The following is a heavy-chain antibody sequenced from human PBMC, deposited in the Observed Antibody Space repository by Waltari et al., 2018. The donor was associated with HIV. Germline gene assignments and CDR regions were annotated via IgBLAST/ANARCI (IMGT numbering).Heavy chain of an antibody. J-gene: IGHJ6*02. D-gene: IGHD2-2*01. CDR3: ARGGQLLYYYYGMDV. CDR2: IYTSGST. Sequence: QVQLQESGPGLVKPSQTLSLTCTVSGGSISSGSYYWSWIRQPAGKGLEWIGRIYTSGSTNYHPSLKSRVTISVDTSKNQFSLKLSSVTAADTAVYYCARGGQLLYYYYGMDVWGQGTTVTVSS. CDR1: GGSISSGSYY. V-gene: IGHV4-61*02.